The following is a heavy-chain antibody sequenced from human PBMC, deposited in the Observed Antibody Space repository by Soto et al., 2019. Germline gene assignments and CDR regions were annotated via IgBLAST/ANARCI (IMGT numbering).Heavy chain of an antibody. V-gene: IGHV3-48*03. CDR2: ISVVGSTK. Sequence: PGGSLRLSCVASGFTFSSHEMKWVRQAPGKGLEWVSYISVVGSTKYYGDSVKGRFTISRDNAKNSLYLQMKSLRAEDTAVYYCARARDYDYHYSGMDVWGQGTTVTVSS. D-gene: IGHD4-17*01. CDR1: GFTFSSHE. J-gene: IGHJ6*02. CDR3: ARARDYDYHYSGMDV.